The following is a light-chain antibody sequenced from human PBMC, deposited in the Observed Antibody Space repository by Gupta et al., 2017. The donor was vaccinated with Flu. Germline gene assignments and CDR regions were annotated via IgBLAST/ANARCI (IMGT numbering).Light chain of an antibody. CDR1: ALTKKY. CDR2: KDS. CDR3: QSADSSGTSWV. Sequence: GQTARITCAGDALTKKYAYWYQQKPGQAPVLVIYKDSERPSGIPERFSGSSSGTSVTLTISGVQAEDEADYYCQSADSSGTSWVFGGGTKLTVL. V-gene: IGLV3-25*03. J-gene: IGLJ3*02.